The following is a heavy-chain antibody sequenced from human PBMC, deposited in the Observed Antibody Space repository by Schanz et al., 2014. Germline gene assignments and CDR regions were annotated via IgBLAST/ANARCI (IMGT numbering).Heavy chain of an antibody. CDR1: GASISFYD. CDR2: IYHSGSP. V-gene: IGHV4-59*08. CDR3: ARQGDVYRLDY. D-gene: IGHD1-26*01. J-gene: IGHJ4*02. Sequence: QVQLQESGPGLVKPSETLSLTCTVSGASISFYDWNWIRQSPGKGLEWIGYIYHSGSPIYNPSLQSRVTIPKATSKNQFSRKMDSVTAADTAMYFCARQGDVYRLDYWGQGTLVTVTS.